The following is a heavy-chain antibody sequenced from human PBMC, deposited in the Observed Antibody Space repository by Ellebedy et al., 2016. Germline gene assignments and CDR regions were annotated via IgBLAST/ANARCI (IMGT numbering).Heavy chain of an antibody. CDR2: IYGNDDK. CDR3: AHKSVYREVDY. D-gene: IGHD1-14*01. V-gene: IGHV2-5*01. J-gene: IGHJ4*02. Sequence: SGPTLVKPTQTLTLTCTFSGFSLDTNAVVVGWIRQPPGGALEWLSFIYGNDDKRYRPSLRSRLTITKDASRNQVVLTMTNMDPVDTATYFCAHKSVYREVDYWGQGRLVIVSS. CDR1: GFSLDTNAVV.